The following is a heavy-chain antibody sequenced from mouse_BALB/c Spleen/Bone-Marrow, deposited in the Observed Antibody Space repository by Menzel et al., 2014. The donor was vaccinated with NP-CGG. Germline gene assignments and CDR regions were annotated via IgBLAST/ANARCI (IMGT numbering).Heavy chain of an antibody. CDR1: GYSITSGYG. CDR2: IHYSGFT. J-gene: IGHJ2*01. D-gene: IGHD3-3*01. CDR3: TRETAVVADFDY. Sequence: EVKLMESGPDLVKPSQSLSLPCTVTGYSITSGYGWHWIRPFPGNKLEWMGYIHYSGFTDYNPSLKSRISITRDTSKNQFFLQLNSVTTEDTATYYCTRETAVVADFDYWGQGTTLTVSS. V-gene: IGHV3-1*02.